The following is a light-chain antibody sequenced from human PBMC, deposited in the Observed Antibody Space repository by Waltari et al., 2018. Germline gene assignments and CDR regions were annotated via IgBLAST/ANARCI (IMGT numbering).Light chain of an antibody. CDR1: QSISSY. CDR2: SAS. V-gene: IGKV1-39*01. CDR3: QQSYSTPIT. J-gene: IGKJ5*01. Sequence: DIQMTQSPSSLSASVGDSVTITCRASQSISSYLNWYQHKPGKAPKFLIYSASSLQSGVPSRFSVSGSGTDFTLTISNLQPDDFATYYCQQSYSTPITFGQGTRLEIK.